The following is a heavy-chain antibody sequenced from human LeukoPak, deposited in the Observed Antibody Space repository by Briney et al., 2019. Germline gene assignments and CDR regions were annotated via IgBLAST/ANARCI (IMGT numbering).Heavy chain of an antibody. CDR1: GGSFCGYY. Sequence: PSETLSLTCAVYGGSFCGYYWSWIRQPPAKGLAWIGEINHSGSTNYNPSLKSRVTISVDTSKNQFSLKLSSVTAADTAVSYCARGRGYSGYGYWGQGTLVTVSS. CDR2: INHSGST. V-gene: IGHV4-34*01. D-gene: IGHD5-12*01. J-gene: IGHJ4*02. CDR3: ARGRGYSGYGY.